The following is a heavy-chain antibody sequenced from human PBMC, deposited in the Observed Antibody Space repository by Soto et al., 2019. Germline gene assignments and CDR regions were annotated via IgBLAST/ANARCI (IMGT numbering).Heavy chain of an antibody. V-gene: IGHV1-18*01. D-gene: IGHD3-22*01. CDR2: ISAYNGNT. Sequence: ASVKVSCQASGYTFTSYGISWVRQAPGQGLEWMGWISAYNGNTNYAQKLQGRVTMTTDTSTSTAYMELRGLRSDDTAVYYCARYDSSGYSGYYYGMDVWGQGTTVTSP. J-gene: IGHJ6*02. CDR1: GYTFTSYG. CDR3: ARYDSSGYSGYYYGMDV.